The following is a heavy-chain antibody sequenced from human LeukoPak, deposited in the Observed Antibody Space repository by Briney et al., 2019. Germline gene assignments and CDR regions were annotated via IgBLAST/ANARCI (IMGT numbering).Heavy chain of an antibody. Sequence: GGSLRLSCAVSGHTVSGNYMSWVRQAPGKGLEWVSGIYSGGSTYYADSVKGRFTVSRDSSKNTLYLQMNSLKAEDTAVYFCAARPHGDSPYFDFWGQGTLVTVSS. CDR2: IYSGGST. V-gene: IGHV3-66*01. CDR3: AARPHGDSPYFDF. J-gene: IGHJ4*02. D-gene: IGHD4-17*01. CDR1: GHTVSGNY.